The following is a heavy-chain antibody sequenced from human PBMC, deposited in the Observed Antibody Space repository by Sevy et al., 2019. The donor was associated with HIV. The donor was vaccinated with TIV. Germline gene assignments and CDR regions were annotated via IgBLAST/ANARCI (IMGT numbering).Heavy chain of an antibody. CDR2: ISGSDDSGGDDTI. V-gene: IGHV3-11*01. Sequence: GGSLRLSCTASGFTLSDYYMSWIRQAPGKGLQWISYISGSDDSGGDDTIYYADSVKGRFTISRDNAKHSLYLQMSSLRADDTAVYYCARDHVKDGKGGDYYYHAMDVWGRGTTVTVSS. J-gene: IGHJ6*02. D-gene: IGHD3-16*01. CDR3: ARDHVKDGKGGDYYYHAMDV. CDR1: GFTLSDYY.